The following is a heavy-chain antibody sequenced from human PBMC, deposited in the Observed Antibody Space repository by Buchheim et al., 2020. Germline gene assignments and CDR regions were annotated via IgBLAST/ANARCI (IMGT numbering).Heavy chain of an antibody. D-gene: IGHD6-19*01. V-gene: IGHV4-59*01. CDR3: ARVRASGWYFFDF. CDR2: VSYSGTT. CDR1: GGSISGYY. Sequence: QVQLQESGPRLVKPSETLSLTCTVSGGSISGYYWSWIRQPPEKGLEWIGYVSYSGTTVYEPSLERRVTLSVDTPNKQLSFKLTSATAADTAVYYCARVRASGWYFFDFWGQGTL. J-gene: IGHJ4*02.